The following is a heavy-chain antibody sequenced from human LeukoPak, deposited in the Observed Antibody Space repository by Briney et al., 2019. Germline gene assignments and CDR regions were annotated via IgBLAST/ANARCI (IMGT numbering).Heavy chain of an antibody. Sequence: SDTLSLTCTVSGGPISSYYWSWIRQPPGQGLEWIGYIYYSGSTNYNPSLKSRVTLSVDTSKNQFSLMLSSVTAADTAVYYCARVAGQQLVRAFDIWGQGTMVTVS. CDR3: ARVAGQQLVRAFDI. CDR2: IYYSGST. CDR1: GGPISSYY. D-gene: IGHD6-13*01. V-gene: IGHV4-59*07. J-gene: IGHJ3*02.